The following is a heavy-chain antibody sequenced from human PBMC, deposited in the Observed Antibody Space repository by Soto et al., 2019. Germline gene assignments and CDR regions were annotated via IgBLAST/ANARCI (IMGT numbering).Heavy chain of an antibody. D-gene: IGHD3-10*01. V-gene: IGHV3-7*01. Sequence: GGSLRLSCAASGFTFSSFWMSWVRRAPGKGLEWVANIKQDGSDKNYVGSVKGRFTISRDNAKNSLYLQMNSLRVEDTAVYYCARDVSGKLGHDSWGQGTLVTVSS. CDR2: IKQDGSDK. CDR1: GFTFSSFW. CDR3: ARDVSGKLGHDS. J-gene: IGHJ4*02.